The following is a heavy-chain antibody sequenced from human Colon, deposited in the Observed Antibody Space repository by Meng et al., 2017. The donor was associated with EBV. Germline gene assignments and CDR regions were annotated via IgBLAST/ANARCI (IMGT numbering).Heavy chain of an antibody. J-gene: IGHJ4*02. D-gene: IGHD6-19*01. CDR2: IYYSGST. V-gene: IGHV4-31*03. Sequence: QVQLQESGPGLVKPSQTLSLTCTVSGGSVSSGGYYWTWIRQHPGKGLEWFGHIYYSGSTFYNPSLKRRVIISIDTSKNQFSLNLRSVTAADTAVYYCARVSSGWDYFDYWGRGTLVTVSS. CDR3: ARVSSGWDYFDY. CDR1: GGSVSSGGYY.